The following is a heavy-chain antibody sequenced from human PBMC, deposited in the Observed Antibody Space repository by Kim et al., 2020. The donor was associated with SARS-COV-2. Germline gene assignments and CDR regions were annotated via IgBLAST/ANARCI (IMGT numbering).Heavy chain of an antibody. D-gene: IGHD2-21*02. CDR1: GGSVSSGSYY. CDR3: ARENCGGDCYIDY. J-gene: IGHJ4*02. Sequence: SETLSLTCTVSGGSVSSGSYYWSWIRQPPGKGLEWIGYIYYSGSTNYNPSLKSRVTISVDTSKNQFSLKLSSVTAADTAVYYCARENCGGDCYIDYWGQGTLVTVSS. V-gene: IGHV4-61*01. CDR2: IYYSGST.